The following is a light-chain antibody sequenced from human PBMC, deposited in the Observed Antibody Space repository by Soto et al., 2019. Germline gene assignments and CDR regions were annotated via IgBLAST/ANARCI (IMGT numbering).Light chain of an antibody. Sequence: QSALTQPRSVSGSPGQSVTISCTGTSSDVGAYNYVSWYQQHPGKAPKLMIYDVSKRPSGVPDRFSGSKSGNTASLTISGLQAEDEADYYCCSYADNYTPPFGGGPKLTVL. CDR2: DVS. V-gene: IGLV2-11*01. CDR3: CSYADNYTPP. J-gene: IGLJ2*01. CDR1: SSDVGAYNY.